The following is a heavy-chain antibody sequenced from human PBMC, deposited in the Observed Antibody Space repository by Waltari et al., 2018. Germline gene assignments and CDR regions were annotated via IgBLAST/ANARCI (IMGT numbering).Heavy chain of an antibody. CDR3: ARDAVTNFDWFDP. D-gene: IGHD4-17*01. Sequence: EVQLVESVGGLGKPGGSLRLSWAASGFMFSDNSMNWVRQVPGKGLEWVSTISSTSRYIYYGDSVKGRFTVSRDNAKNSLYLQMDSLRGEDTGLYYCARDAVTNFDWFDPWGQGTQVTVSS. V-gene: IGHV3-21*01. CDR1: GFMFSDNS. J-gene: IGHJ5*02. CDR2: ISSTSRYI.